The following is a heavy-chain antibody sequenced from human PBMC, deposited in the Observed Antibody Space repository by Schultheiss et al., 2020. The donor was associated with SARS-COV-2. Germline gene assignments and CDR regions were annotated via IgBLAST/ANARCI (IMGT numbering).Heavy chain of an antibody. J-gene: IGHJ5*02. CDR2: IYYSGST. V-gene: IGHV4-39*07. CDR3: ARPRGPAAILGGGWFDP. D-gene: IGHD2-2*02. Sequence: SETLSLTCTVSGGSISSSSYYWGWIRQPPGKGLEWIGSIYYSGSTYYNPSLKSRVTISVDTSKNQFSLKLSSVTAADTAVYYCARPRGPAAILGGGWFDPWGQGTLVTVSS. CDR1: GGSISSSSYY.